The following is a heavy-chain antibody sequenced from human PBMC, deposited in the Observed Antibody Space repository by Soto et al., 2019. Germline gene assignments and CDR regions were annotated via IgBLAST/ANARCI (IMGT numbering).Heavy chain of an antibody. V-gene: IGHV3-30-3*01. Sequence: GGSLRLSCAASGFTFSSYAMHWVRQAPGKGLEWVAVISYDGSNKYYADSVKGRFTISRDNSKNTLYLQMNSLRAEDTAVYYCARGSDIVLMVYAISGDPLFDYWGQGTLVTVSS. D-gene: IGHD2-8*01. CDR1: GFTFSSYA. CDR3: ARGSDIVLMVYAISGDPLFDY. J-gene: IGHJ4*02. CDR2: ISYDGSNK.